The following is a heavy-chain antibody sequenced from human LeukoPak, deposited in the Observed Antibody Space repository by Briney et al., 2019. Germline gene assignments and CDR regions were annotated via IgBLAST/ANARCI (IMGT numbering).Heavy chain of an antibody. CDR3: ARYHLEGY. Sequence: GGSLRLSCAPSGFTFSTYWMSWVRQAPGKGLEWVATIKPDGTEKYYVDSVKGRFTISRDNAKNSLYLQINSLRADDTAVYYCARYHLEGYWGQGTLVTVSS. CDR2: IKPDGTEK. D-gene: IGHD5-24*01. J-gene: IGHJ4*02. CDR1: GFTFSTYW. V-gene: IGHV3-7*01.